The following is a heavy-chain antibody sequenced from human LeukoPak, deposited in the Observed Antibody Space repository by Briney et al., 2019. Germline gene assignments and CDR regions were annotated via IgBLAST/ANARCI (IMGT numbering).Heavy chain of an antibody. CDR1: GFTFSSYA. CDR3: ARAPYYYDSSGYGY. J-gene: IGHJ4*02. CDR2: IKQDGSEK. Sequence: GGSLRLSCAASGFTFSSYAMSWVRQAPGKGLEWVANIKQDGSEKNYVDSVKGRFTISRDNAKNSLYLQMNSLRAEDTAVYYCARAPYYYDSSGYGYWGQGTLVTVSS. D-gene: IGHD3-22*01. V-gene: IGHV3-7*01.